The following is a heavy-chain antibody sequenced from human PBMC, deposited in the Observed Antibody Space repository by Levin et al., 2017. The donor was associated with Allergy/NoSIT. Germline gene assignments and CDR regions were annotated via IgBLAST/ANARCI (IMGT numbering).Heavy chain of an antibody. CDR2: IFYSGTT. J-gene: IGHJ4*02. CDR3: ARSSRDGYAYFGC. D-gene: IGHD5-24*01. V-gene: IGHV4-59*01. CDR1: GGSISSYY. Sequence: SQTLSLTCTVPGGSISSYYWSWIRQPPRKGLEWIGYIFYSGTTNYNPPLKSRVTISVDTSKNQFSLKLSSATAADTAVYYCARSSRDGYAYFGCWGQGTLVTVSS.